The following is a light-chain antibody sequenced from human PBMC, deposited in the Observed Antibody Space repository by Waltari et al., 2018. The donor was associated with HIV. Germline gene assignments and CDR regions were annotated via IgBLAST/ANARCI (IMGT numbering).Light chain of an antibody. J-gene: IGLJ2*01. Sequence: QSALTQPASVSGSPGQSITISCTGTSSDIGGYDYVSWYQHLPVKVPKLMSYDVNKRPSGVSSRFSGSKSGSTASLTISGLQPEDEADYYCCSYSGSGTLVFGGGTKLIVL. CDR3: CSYSGSGTLV. CDR2: DVN. V-gene: IGLV2-23*02. CDR1: SSDIGGYDY.